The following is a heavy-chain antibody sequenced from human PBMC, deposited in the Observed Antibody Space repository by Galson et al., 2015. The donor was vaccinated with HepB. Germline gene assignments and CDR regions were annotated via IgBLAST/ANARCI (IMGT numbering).Heavy chain of an antibody. CDR3: ARAESAVYYDSSGYYPLHY. V-gene: IGHV1-69*13. J-gene: IGHJ4*02. CDR1: GGTFSSYA. Sequence: SVKVSCKASGGTFSSYAISWVRQAPGQGLEWMGGIIPIFGTANYAQKFQGRVTITADESTSTAYMELSSLRSEDTAVYYCARAESAVYYDSSGYYPLHYWGQGTLVTVSS. CDR2: IIPIFGTA. D-gene: IGHD3-22*01.